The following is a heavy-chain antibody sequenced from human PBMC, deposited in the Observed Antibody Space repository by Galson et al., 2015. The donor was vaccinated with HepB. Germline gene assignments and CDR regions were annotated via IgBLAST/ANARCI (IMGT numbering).Heavy chain of an antibody. CDR1: GDSVSSNSAA. CDR2: TYYRSKWYN. Sequence: CAISGDSVSSNSAAWNWIRQSPSRGLEWLGRTYYRSKWYNDYAVSVKSRITINPDTSKNQFSLQLNSVTPEDTAVHYCARGLGGKYSSSDLGYYYYYYMDVWGKGTTVTVSS. J-gene: IGHJ6*03. CDR3: ARGLGGKYSSSDLGYYYYYYMDV. D-gene: IGHD6-6*01. V-gene: IGHV6-1*01.